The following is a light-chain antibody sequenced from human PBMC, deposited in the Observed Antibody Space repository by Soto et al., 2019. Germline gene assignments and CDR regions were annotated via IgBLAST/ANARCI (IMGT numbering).Light chain of an antibody. J-gene: IGKJ5*01. V-gene: IGKV3-15*01. Sequence: EIVMTQSPATLSVSPGERATLSCRASQSVSSNLAWYQQKPGQAPRLLIYGASTRATGIPARFSGSGSGTEFTLTISSLQSEDFAVYYCQQYYNWPITFGQGTRLEIK. CDR2: GAS. CDR1: QSVSSN. CDR3: QQYYNWPIT.